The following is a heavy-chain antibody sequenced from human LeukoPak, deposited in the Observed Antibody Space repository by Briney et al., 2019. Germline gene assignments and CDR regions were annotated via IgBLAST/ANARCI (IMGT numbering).Heavy chain of an antibody. CDR3: ASRADLDAFDI. J-gene: IGHJ3*02. CDR1: GFTFSSYS. V-gene: IGHV3-21*01. D-gene: IGHD6-19*01. Sequence: GGSLRLSCAASGFTFSSYSMNWVRQAPGKGLEWVSSISSSSSYIYYADSVKGRFTISRDNAKNSLYLQMNSLRAEDAAVYHCASRADLDAFDIWGQGTMVTVSS. CDR2: ISSSSSYI.